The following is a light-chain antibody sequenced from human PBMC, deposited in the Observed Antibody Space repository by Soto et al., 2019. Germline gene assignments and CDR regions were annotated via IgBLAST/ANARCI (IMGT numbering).Light chain of an antibody. CDR2: AAY. J-gene: IGKJ4*01. CDR1: QDISTY. CDR3: QKYDNAPLT. V-gene: IGKV1-27*01. Sequence: DIQMTQAPSSLSASVGDRVTITCRARQDISTYLAWYQQKPGKVPKLLISAAYTLQSGVPPRFSGSGSGTDFTLTISSLQPEDVATYYCQKYDNAPLTFGVGTKVEIK.